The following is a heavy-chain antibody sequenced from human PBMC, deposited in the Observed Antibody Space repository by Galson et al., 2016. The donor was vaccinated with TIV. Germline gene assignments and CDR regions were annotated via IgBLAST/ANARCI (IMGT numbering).Heavy chain of an antibody. CDR3: ARATNYYDNWFDP. V-gene: IGHV1-69*13. Sequence: QSGAEVKKPGSSVKVSCKALGGTLASGGQFSSYVISWVRQAPGQGLEWMGRIIPIFGTTKYAQKFQGRVTITADESTDTAYVGLNSLTSEDTAVYYCARATNYYDNWFDPWGQGTLVTVSS. CDR2: IIPIFGTT. CDR1: GGTLASGGQFSSYV. J-gene: IGHJ5*02. D-gene: IGHD3-10*01.